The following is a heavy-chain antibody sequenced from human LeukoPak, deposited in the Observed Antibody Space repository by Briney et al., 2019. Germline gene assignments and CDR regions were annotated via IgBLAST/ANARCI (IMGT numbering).Heavy chain of an antibody. CDR2: IYYTGSA. CDR3: ARVRRDGYTAAAFDAFDI. D-gene: IGHD5-24*01. V-gene: IGHV4-31*03. J-gene: IGHJ3*02. CDR1: GGSISSGGYY. Sequence: SETLSLTCSVSGGSISSGGYYWSWVRQHPGKGLEWIGYIYYTGSADYNPSLKSRVTISLDTSKKHFSLNLRSVTAADTAVFFCARVRRDGYTAAAFDAFDIWGPGTMVTVSS.